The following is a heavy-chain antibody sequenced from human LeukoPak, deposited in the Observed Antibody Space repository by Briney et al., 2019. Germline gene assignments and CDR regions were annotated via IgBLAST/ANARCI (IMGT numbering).Heavy chain of an antibody. V-gene: IGHV4-31*03. CDR2: IYYSGST. Sequence: PSETLSLTCTVSGGSISSGGYYWSWIRQHPGKGLEWIGYIYYSGSTYYNPSLKSRVTISVDTSKNQFSLKLSSVTAADTAVYYCARGIVGEGSPYGMDVWGQGTTVTVSS. CDR3: ARGIVGEGSPYGMDV. J-gene: IGHJ6*02. CDR1: GGSISSGGYY. D-gene: IGHD3-16*01.